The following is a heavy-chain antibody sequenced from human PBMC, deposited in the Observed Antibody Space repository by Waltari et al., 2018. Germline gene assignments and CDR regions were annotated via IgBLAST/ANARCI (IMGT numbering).Heavy chain of an antibody. V-gene: IGHV4-38-2*02. D-gene: IGHD3-10*01. J-gene: IGHJ5*02. CDR3: ARSYYGSGSYSPGGWFDP. Sequence: QVQLQESGPGLVKPSETLSLTCTVSGYSISSGYYWGWIRQPPGQGLEWIGSIYHSGSTYYNPSLKSRVTISVDTSKNQFSLKLSSVTAADTAVYYCARSYYGSGSYSPGGWFDPWGQGTLVTVSS. CDR2: IYHSGST. CDR1: GYSISSGYY.